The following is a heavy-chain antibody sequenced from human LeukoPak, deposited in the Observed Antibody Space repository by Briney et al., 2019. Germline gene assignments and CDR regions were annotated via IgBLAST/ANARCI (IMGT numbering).Heavy chain of an antibody. CDR3: AKDMRGSVSGYGSGFDY. CDR1: GGSISSYY. CDR2: ISWNSGSI. Sequence: LSLTCTVSGGSISSYYWSWIRQPAGKGLEWVSGISWNSGSIGYADSVKGRFTISRDNAKNSLDLQMNSLRAEDTALYYCAKDMRGSVSGYGSGFDYWGQGTLVTVSS. J-gene: IGHJ4*02. V-gene: IGHV3-9*01. D-gene: IGHD3-10*01.